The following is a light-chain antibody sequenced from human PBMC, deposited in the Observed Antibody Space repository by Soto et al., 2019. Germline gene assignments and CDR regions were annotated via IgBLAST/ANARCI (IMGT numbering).Light chain of an antibody. CDR2: AAS. J-gene: IGKJ5*01. Sequence: DIQMTQSPSSLSASVGDRVTITCRASQAIRNDLAWYQQKPRKAPKRLIYAASSLQSGVPSRFSGSGSGTEFTLTISSLQPEYFATYYCLQHNNYPPLTFGQGTRLEIK. CDR1: QAIRND. CDR3: LQHNNYPPLT. V-gene: IGKV1-17*01.